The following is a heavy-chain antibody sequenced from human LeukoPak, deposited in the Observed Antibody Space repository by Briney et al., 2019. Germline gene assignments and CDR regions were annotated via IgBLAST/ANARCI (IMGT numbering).Heavy chain of an antibody. J-gene: IGHJ4*02. V-gene: IGHV3-30*02. CDR2: IRYDGSNK. CDR1: GFTFSSYG. CDR3: AKDAEPSSIAARPYFDY. Sequence: PGGSLRLSCAASGFTFSSYGMHWVRQAPGKGLEWVAFIRYDGSNKYYADSVKGRFTISRDNSKNTLYLQMNSLRAEDSAVYYCAKDAEPSSIAARPYFDYWGQGTLVTVSS. D-gene: IGHD6-6*01.